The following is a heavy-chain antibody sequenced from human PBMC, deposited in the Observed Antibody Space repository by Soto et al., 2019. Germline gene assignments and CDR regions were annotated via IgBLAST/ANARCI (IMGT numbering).Heavy chain of an antibody. CDR1: GFSFSIFE. D-gene: IGHD2-21*01. CDR2: ITGGGHT. CDR3: VGGGLAYFDY. J-gene: IGHJ4*02. V-gene: IGHV3-48*03. Sequence: LRLSCAASGFSFSIFEMNWVRQLPGKGLEWLSYITGGGHTYYADSVKGRFTISRDNAKNSLFLQMTSLRVEDTAVYFCVGGGLAYFDYWGQGALVTVSS.